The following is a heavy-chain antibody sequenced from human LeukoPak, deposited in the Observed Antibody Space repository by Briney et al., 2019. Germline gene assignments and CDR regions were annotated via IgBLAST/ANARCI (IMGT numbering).Heavy chain of an antibody. V-gene: IGHV4-4*07. CDR2: IYTSGST. CDR3: ARDLERKLLYAHYYYGMDV. Sequence: SENLSLTCTVSGGSISSYYWSWIRQPAGKGLEWIGRIYTSGSTNYNPSLKSRVTMSVDTSKNQFSLKLSSVTAADTAVYYCARDLERKLLYAHYYYGMDVWGQGTTVTVSS. D-gene: IGHD2-2*02. J-gene: IGHJ6*02. CDR1: GGSISSYY.